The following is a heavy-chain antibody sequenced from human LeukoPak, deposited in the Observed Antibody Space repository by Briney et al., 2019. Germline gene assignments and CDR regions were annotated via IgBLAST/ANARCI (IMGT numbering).Heavy chain of an antibody. Sequence: GASVKVSCKASGYTFTSYGISWVRQAPGQGLEWMGWISAYNGNTNYAQKLQGRVTMTTDTSTSTVYMELRSLRSDDTAVYYCARDLGDYIVVVPAASEFDPWGQGTLVTVSS. CDR1: GYTFTSYG. D-gene: IGHD2-2*01. V-gene: IGHV1-18*01. J-gene: IGHJ5*02. CDR3: ARDLGDYIVVVPAASEFDP. CDR2: ISAYNGNT.